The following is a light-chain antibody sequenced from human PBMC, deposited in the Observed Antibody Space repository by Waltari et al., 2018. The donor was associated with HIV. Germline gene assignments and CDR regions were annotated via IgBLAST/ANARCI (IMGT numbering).Light chain of an antibody. J-gene: IGLJ2*01. CDR2: EVN. CDR1: SYNNGGFTY. Sequence: QSALTQPASVSGSPGQSITISSAASSYNNGGFTYVSWYQKHPGKAPKVIIYEVNNRPSGVSTRFSGSKSGNTASLTISGLQIEDEADYYCSSNTDSSTALFGGGTKLTVL. V-gene: IGLV2-14*01. CDR3: SSNTDSSTAL.